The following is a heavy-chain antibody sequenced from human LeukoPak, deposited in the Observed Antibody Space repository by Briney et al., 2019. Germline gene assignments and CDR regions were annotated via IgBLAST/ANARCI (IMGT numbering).Heavy chain of an antibody. CDR2: ISYDGSNK. Sequence: PGGSLRLSCAASGFTFSSYAMHWVRQAPGKGLEWVAVISYDGSNKYYADSVKGRFTISRDNSKNTLYLQMNSLRAEDTAVYYCAGGYSSWYLGYWGQGTLVTVSS. V-gene: IGHV3-30-3*01. J-gene: IGHJ4*02. D-gene: IGHD6-13*01. CDR1: GFTFSSYA. CDR3: AGGYSSWYLGY.